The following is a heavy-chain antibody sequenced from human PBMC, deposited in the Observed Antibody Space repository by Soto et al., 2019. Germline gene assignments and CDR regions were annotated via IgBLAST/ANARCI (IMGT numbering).Heavy chain of an antibody. CDR3: TKTRLYDNNDYHRVGFDV. D-gene: IGHD3-22*01. Sequence: EAKLLESGGGLVQPGGSLRLSCAASGFPFWTYSMSWVRQAPRKGLEWVPGISGSGTATYYPDSLKCRVTLSRDNSNDTLFVQMHLPRVEDTAVYYCTKTRLYDNNDYHRVGFDVWGPGTVVTVS. V-gene: IGHV3-23*01. CDR1: GFPFWTYS. CDR2: ISGSGTAT. J-gene: IGHJ3*01.